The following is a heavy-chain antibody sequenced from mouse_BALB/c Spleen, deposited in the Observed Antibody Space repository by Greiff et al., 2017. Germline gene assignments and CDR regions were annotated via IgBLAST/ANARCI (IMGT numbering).Heavy chain of an antibody. D-gene: IGHD1-1*01. CDR2: IRNKANGYTT. Sequence: EVKLMESGGGLVQPGGSLRLSCATSGFTFTDYYMSWVRQPPGKALEWLGFIRNKANGYTTEYSASVKGRFTISRDNSQSILYLQMNTLRAEDSATYYCARDRDYYEGAMDYWGQGTSVTVSS. J-gene: IGHJ4*01. V-gene: IGHV7-3*02. CDR3: ARDRDYYEGAMDY. CDR1: GFTFTDYY.